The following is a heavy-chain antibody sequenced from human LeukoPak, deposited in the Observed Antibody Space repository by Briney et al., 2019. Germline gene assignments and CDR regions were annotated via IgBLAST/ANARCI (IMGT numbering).Heavy chain of an antibody. CDR2: IIAYNGNT. J-gene: IGHJ4*02. CDR1: GYTFISYG. CDR3: ARDFSSGWDLFDY. D-gene: IGHD1-26*01. Sequence: ASVKVSCKASGYTFISYGISWVRQAPGQGLEWMGWIIAYNGNTNYAQKIQGRVTMTRDTSTSTAYMELRSLRPDDTAVYYCARDFSSGWDLFDYWGQGTLVTVSS. V-gene: IGHV1-18*01.